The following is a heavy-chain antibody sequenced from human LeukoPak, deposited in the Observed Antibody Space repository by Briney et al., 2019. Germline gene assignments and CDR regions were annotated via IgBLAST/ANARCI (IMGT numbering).Heavy chain of an antibody. J-gene: IGHJ4*02. CDR1: GYTFTGYY. CDR2: INPNSGGT. Sequence: GASVKVSCKASGYTFTGYYMHWVRQAPGQGLEWMGWINPNSGGTNYAQKFQGRVTMTRDMSTSTVYMELSSLRSEDTAVYYCARAYSGYDTVDYWGQGTLVTVSS. D-gene: IGHD5-12*01. CDR3: ARAYSGYDTVDY. V-gene: IGHV1-2*02.